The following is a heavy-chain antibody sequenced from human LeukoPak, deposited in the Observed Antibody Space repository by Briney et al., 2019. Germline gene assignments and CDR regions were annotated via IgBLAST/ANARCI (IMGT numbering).Heavy chain of an antibody. Sequence: ASVKVSCKASGYTFTSYYMHWVRQAPGQGLEWMGWISAYNGNTNYAQKLQGRVTMTTDTSTSTAYMELRSLRSDDTAAYYCARDGEWKQAPYFQHWGQGTLVTVSS. V-gene: IGHV1-18*04. CDR3: ARDGEWKQAPYFQH. J-gene: IGHJ1*01. D-gene: IGHD1-26*01. CDR1: GYTFTSYY. CDR2: ISAYNGNT.